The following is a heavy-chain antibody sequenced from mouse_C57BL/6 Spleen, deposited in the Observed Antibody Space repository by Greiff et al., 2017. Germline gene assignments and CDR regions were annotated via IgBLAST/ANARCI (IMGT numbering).Heavy chain of an antibody. CDR3: AQSGYGNSLCYAMDY. V-gene: IGHV8-5*01. Sequence: QVPLKVSGPGILQPSQTLRLTCSFSGFSLSTSNMGLGWIRPTSGMGLEWLAHIWWNDDKYYNPSLKSRLTISKDTSNNQAFLKITSVDTEDTATSYCAQSGYGNSLCYAMDYWGQGTSVTVSS. J-gene: IGHJ4*01. CDR2: IWWNDDK. D-gene: IGHD2-1*01. CDR1: GFSLSTSNMG.